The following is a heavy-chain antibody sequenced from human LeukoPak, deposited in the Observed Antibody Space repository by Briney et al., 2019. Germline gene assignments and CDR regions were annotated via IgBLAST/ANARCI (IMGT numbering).Heavy chain of an antibody. J-gene: IGHJ4*02. D-gene: IGHD4-23*01. CDR3: AKDAYGGSTHFDY. V-gene: IGHV3-30*02. CDR2: IWYDGSNK. Sequence: GGSLRLSCEASGFTFSSYGMHWVRQAPGKGLEWVAVIWYDGSNKYYADSVKGRFTISRDNSKNTLYPQMNSLRAEDTAVYYCAKDAYGGSTHFDYRGQGTLVTVSS. CDR1: GFTFSSYG.